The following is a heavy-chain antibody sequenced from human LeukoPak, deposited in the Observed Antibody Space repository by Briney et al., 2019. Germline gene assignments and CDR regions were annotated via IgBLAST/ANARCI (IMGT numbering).Heavy chain of an antibody. D-gene: IGHD6-19*01. CDR3: ARDGRGQWLVFDY. V-gene: IGHV3-53*05. J-gene: IGHJ4*02. CDR1: GFTVITND. CDR2: LYSDGNT. Sequence: PGGSLRLSCAASGFTVITNDMTWVRQAPGKGLEWVSVLYSDGNTKYADSVQGRFTISRDNSKNTLYLEMGSLRVEDMAVYYCARDGRGQWLVFDYWGQGTLVTVSS.